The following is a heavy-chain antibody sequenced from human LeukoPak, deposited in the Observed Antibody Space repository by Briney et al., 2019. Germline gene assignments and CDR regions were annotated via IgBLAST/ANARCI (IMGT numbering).Heavy chain of an antibody. CDR3: AKDKINSSWFLRLDY. CDR2: IRYDGSNK. CDR1: GFTFSSYG. V-gene: IGHV3-30*02. D-gene: IGHD6-13*01. J-gene: IGHJ4*02. Sequence: GGSLRLSCAASGFTFSSYGMHWVRQAPGKGLEWVAFIRYDGSNKYYADSVKGRFTISRDNSKNTLYLQMNSLRAEDTAVYYCAKDKINSSWFLRLDYWGQGTLVTVSS.